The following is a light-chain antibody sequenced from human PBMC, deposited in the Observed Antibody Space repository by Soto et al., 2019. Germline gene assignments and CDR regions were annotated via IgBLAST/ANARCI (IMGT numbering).Light chain of an antibody. CDR3: QQRSNWPGT. Sequence: EIVLTQSPATLSLSPGERATLSCRASQSVSSYLAWYQQKPGQAPRLLIYDASNRATGIPARFSGSGSGTDFPLTSSSLEPEDFAVYYCQQRSNWPGTFGQGTKVEIK. CDR2: DAS. V-gene: IGKV3-11*01. CDR1: QSVSSY. J-gene: IGKJ1*01.